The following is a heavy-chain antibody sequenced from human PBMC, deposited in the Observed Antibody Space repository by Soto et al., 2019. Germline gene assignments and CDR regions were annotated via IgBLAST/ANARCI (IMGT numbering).Heavy chain of an antibody. CDR3: AKDYSSPYYYYGMDV. CDR1: GFTFSSYA. CDR2: ISGSGGST. V-gene: IGHV3-23*01. J-gene: IGHJ6*02. Sequence: PGGSLRLSCAASGFTFSSYAMSWVRQAPGKGLEWVSAISGSGGSTYYADSVKGRFTISRDNSKNTLYLQMNSLRVEDTAVFYCAKDYSSPYYYYGMDVWGQGTTVTVSS. D-gene: IGHD6-13*01.